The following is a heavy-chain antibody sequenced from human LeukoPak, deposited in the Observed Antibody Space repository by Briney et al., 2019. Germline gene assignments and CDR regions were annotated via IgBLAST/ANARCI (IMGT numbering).Heavy chain of an antibody. CDR1: GGSISSGDYY. V-gene: IGHV4-30-4*08. CDR2: IYYSGST. CDR3: ARVVQSGLQGYAFDI. D-gene: IGHD1-26*01. J-gene: IGHJ3*02. Sequence: PSETLSLTCTVSGGSISSGDYYWSWIRQPPGKGLEWIGYIYYSGSTYYNPSLKSRVTISVDTSKNQFSLKLSSVTAADTAVYYCARVVQSGLQGYAFDIWGQGTMVTVSS.